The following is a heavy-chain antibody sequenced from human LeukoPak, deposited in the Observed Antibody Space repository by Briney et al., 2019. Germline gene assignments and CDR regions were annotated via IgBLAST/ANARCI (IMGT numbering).Heavy chain of an antibody. V-gene: IGHV4-59*08. D-gene: IGHD5-24*01. CDR3: ARLPEGGYATSLGWLDP. CDR1: SAAISRSY. J-gene: IGHJ5*02. Sequence: AETLSLTCTVPSAAISRSYWIWIRQTPGKGLEWIGYISYSGVSTYNPSLGSRVTISRDTSKNEVSLNLSSVTAADTAVYFCARLPEGGYATSLGWLDPWGQGTRVTVSS. CDR2: ISYSGVS.